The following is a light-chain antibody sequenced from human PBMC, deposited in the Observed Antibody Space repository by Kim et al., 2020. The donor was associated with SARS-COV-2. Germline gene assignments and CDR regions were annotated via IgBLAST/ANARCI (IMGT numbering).Light chain of an antibody. CDR2: ASS. CDR3: QQYASSPWT. V-gene: IGKV3-20*01. CDR1: QSVRSSY. J-gene: IGKJ1*01. Sequence: EIVLTQSPGTLSLSPGERATLSCRASQSVRSSYFAWYQQKPGQAPRLLIYASSSRATGIPDRFSGSGSATDFTLTISRLEPEDFAVYYCQQYASSPWTFGQGTKVDIK.